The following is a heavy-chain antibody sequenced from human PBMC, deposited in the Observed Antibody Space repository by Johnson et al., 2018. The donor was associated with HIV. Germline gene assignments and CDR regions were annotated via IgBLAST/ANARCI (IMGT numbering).Heavy chain of an antibody. CDR1: GFTFSSYW. D-gene: IGHD5-18*01. J-gene: IGHJ3*02. V-gene: IGHV3-74*02. CDR2: INSDGSST. CDR3: AIGGDSYGYDAFDI. Sequence: VQLVESGGGLVQPGGSLRLSCAASGFTFSSYWMHWVRQAPGKGLVWVSRINSDGSSTSYADSVKGRFTISRDNAKNTLYLQMNSLRAEDTAVYYCAIGGDSYGYDAFDIWGQGTMVTVSS.